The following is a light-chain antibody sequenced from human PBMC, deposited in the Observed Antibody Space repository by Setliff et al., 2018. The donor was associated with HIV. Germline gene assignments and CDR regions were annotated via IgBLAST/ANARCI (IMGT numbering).Light chain of an antibody. J-gene: IGLJ1*01. CDR3: ASHRDTNTLEV. CDR1: NSDIGGHDY. Sequence: QSALAQPASVSGPPGQSITISCSGINSDIGGHDYVSWYQQHPGRAPKLIIFSVTYRPSGVSDRFSGSKSGNTASLTISGLQPEDEADYYCASHRDTNTLEVFGTGTKVTVL. CDR2: SVT. V-gene: IGLV2-14*03.